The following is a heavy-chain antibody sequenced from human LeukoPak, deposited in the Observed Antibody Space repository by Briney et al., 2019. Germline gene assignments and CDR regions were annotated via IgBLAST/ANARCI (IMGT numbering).Heavy chain of an antibody. V-gene: IGHV4-39*07. CDR2: IYYSGST. CDR1: GGSISSSSYY. J-gene: IGHJ5*02. Sequence: PSETLSLTCTVSGGSISSSSYYWGWIRQPPGKGLEWIGSIYYSGSTYYNPSLKSRVTISVDTSKNQFSLKLSSVTAADTAVYYCARLPPSRNTMIVGLFDPWGQGTLVTVSS. CDR3: ARLPPSRNTMIVGLFDP. D-gene: IGHD3-22*01.